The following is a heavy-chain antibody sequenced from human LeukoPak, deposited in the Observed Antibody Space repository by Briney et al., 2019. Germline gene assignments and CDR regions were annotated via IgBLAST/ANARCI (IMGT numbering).Heavy chain of an antibody. CDR2: IFTSGRT. CDR3: ATSHDVKTAPYDL. V-gene: IGHV4-4*09. D-gene: IGHD2-21*01. Sequence: SETLSLTCTVSGGSLSSYHWSWVRQSTGKGLAWIGYIFTSGRTDYNPSLKSRVTMSVDTSKNQLSMELRFLTAADTAVYYCATSHDVKTAPYDLWGQGTLVTVSS. CDR1: GGSLSSYH. J-gene: IGHJ5*02.